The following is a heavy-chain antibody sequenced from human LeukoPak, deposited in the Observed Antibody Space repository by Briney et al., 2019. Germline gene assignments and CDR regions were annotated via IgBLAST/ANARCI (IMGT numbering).Heavy chain of an antibody. CDR1: GFTFSCYA. J-gene: IGHJ4*02. Sequence: GGSLRLSCAASGFTFSCYAMSWVRQAPGKGLEWVSAISGSGGSAYYADSVKGRFTIFRDNSKNTLYLQMNSLRAEDTAVYYCAKTLLSTAGTFDYWGQGTLVTVSS. V-gene: IGHV3-23*01. D-gene: IGHD6-13*01. CDR3: AKTLLSTAGTFDY. CDR2: ISGSGGSA.